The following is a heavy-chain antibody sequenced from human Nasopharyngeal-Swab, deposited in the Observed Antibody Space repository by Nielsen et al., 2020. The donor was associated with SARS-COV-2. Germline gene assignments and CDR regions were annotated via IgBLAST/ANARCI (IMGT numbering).Heavy chain of an antibody. CDR1: GGSISSYY. CDR3: ARDGGITIFGVVPPGRGWFDP. V-gene: IGHV4-59*01. D-gene: IGHD3-3*01. J-gene: IGHJ5*02. Sequence: SETLSLTCTVSGGSISSYYWSWIRQPPGKGLEWIGYIYYSGSTNYNPPLKSRVTISVDTSKNQFSLKLSSVTAADTAVYYCARDGGITIFGVVPPGRGWFDPWGQGTLVTVSS. CDR2: IYYSGST.